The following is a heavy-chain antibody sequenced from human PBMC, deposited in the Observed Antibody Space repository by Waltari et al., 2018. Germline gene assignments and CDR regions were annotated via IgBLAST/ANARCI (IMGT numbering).Heavy chain of an antibody. CDR3: AREGDYVWGPTGYMDV. D-gene: IGHD3-16*01. CDR1: GYSISSGYY. J-gene: IGHJ6*03. Sequence: QVQLQESDPGLVKPSETLSLTCAVSGYSISSGYYWGWIRQPPGKGLEWIGSIYHSGSTYYNPSLKSRVTISVDTSKNQFSLKLSSVTAADTAVYYCAREGDYVWGPTGYMDVWGKGTTVTVSS. CDR2: IYHSGST. V-gene: IGHV4-38-2*02.